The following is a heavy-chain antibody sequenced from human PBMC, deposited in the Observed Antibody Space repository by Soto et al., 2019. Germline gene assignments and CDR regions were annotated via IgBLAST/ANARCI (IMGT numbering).Heavy chain of an antibody. Sequence: SDTLSLTWAVYGGSFSGYYWSWIRQPPGKGLEWIGEINHSGSTNYNPSLKSRVTISVDTSKNQFSLKLSSVTAADTAVYYCARGGGEKDIVVVPAATEFDYWGQGTLVTVSS. CDR3: ARGGGEKDIVVVPAATEFDY. CDR2: INHSGST. CDR1: GGSFSGYY. J-gene: IGHJ4*02. D-gene: IGHD2-2*01. V-gene: IGHV4-34*01.